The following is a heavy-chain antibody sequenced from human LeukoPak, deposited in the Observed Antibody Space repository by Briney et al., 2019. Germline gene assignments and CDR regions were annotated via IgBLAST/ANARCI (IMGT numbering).Heavy chain of an antibody. CDR2: ISAYNGNT. V-gene: IGHV1-18*01. CDR3: ARVYWILAVYSSGWYYIDY. J-gene: IGHJ4*02. D-gene: IGHD6-19*01. Sequence: ASVKVSCKASGYTFTSYGISWVRQAPGQGLEWMGWISAYNGNTNYAQKLQGRVTMTTDTSTSTAYMEMRSLRSDDTAVYYCARVYWILAVYSSGWYYIDYWGQGTLVTVSS. CDR1: GYTFTSYG.